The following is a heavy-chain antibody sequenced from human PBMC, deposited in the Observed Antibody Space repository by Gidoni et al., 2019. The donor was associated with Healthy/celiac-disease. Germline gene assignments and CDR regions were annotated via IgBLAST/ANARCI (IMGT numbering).Heavy chain of an antibody. CDR3: AGLYCGGDCYWYYFDY. CDR1: GGTFSSYA. D-gene: IGHD2-21*02. CDR2: IIPIFGTA. Sequence: QVQLVQSGAEVKKPGSSVKVSGKASGGTFSSYAISWVRQAPGQGLAWMGGIIPIFGTANYAQKFQGRVTITADESTSTAYMELSSLRSEDTAVYYCAGLYCGGDCYWYYFDYWGQGTLVTVSS. J-gene: IGHJ4*02. V-gene: IGHV1-69*01.